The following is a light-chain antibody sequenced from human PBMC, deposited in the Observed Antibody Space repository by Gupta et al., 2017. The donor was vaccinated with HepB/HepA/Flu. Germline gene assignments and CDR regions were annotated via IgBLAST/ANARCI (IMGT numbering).Light chain of an antibody. V-gene: IGKV1-39*01. CDR3: QQTFSAPYS. CDR2: ATF. Sequence: DIQLTQSPYSLSASVGDRVTITCRASQSLSTYLNWYQQKAGKAPKLLIYATFILETGVPSRFSGSSFETDFTLTISSLQPEDFATYYCQQTFSAPYSFGQGTTLEIK. J-gene: IGKJ2*03. CDR1: QSLSTY.